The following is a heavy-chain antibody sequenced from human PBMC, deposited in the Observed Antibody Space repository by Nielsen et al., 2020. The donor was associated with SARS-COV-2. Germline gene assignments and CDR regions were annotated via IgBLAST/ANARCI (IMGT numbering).Heavy chain of an antibody. V-gene: IGHV3-30*18. J-gene: IGHJ5*02. CDR1: GFTFGDYG. CDR2: IAHDGSLQ. Sequence: GESLKISCVSSGFTFGDYGMHWVRQAPGKGLEWLAVIAHDGSLQYYGDSVRGRLTISRDNSKNILYLQVNSMRREDTAVYYCAKAGTPRTSRCIDTWGQGTLVTVSS. CDR3: AKAGTPRTSRCIDT. D-gene: IGHD3-10*01.